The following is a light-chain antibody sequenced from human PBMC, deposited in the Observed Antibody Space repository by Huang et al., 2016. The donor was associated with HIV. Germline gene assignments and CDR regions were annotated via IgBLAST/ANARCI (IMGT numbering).Light chain of an antibody. CDR1: QSLSHN. CDR3: QQYSIWPYT. V-gene: IGKV3-15*01. J-gene: IGKJ2*01. Sequence: VMTQSPATLSVSPGERATLSCRANQSLSHNLAWYRQKPGQAPRLLIYGASTRATDIPDRFSGSVSGTEFTLAIRSLQSEDFAVYYCQQYSIWPYTFGQGTKVEIK. CDR2: GAS.